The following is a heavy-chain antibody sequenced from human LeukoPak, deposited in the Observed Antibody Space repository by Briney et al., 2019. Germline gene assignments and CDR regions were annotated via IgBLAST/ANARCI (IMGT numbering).Heavy chain of an antibody. CDR1: GFTFSSYS. CDR3: ARFNWNAEGIY. Sequence: GGSLRLSSAASGFTFSSYSMNWVRQAPGKGLEWVSSISSSSSYIYYADSVKGRFTISRDNAKNSLYLQMNSLRAEDTAVYYCARFNWNAEGIYWGQGTLVTVSS. D-gene: IGHD1-1*01. CDR2: ISSSSSYI. J-gene: IGHJ4*02. V-gene: IGHV3-21*01.